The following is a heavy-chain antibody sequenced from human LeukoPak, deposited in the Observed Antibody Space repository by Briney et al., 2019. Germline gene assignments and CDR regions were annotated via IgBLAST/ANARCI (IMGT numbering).Heavy chain of an antibody. D-gene: IGHD2-15*01. V-gene: IGHV5-51*01. CDR3: ASEYCSGGNCYFDY. CDR2: IFPGDSDT. CDR1: EYSFATFC. J-gene: IGHJ4*02. Sequence: GESLKISCKGSEYSFATFCIGWVPQMPGQGLEWMGIIFPGDSDTRYSPSFQGQVTISADKSISTAYLQWSSLKASDTAIYYCASEYCSGGNCYFDYWGQGTLVTVSS.